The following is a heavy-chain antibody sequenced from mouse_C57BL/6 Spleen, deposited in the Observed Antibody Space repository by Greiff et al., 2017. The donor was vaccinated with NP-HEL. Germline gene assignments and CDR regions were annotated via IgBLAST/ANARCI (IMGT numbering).Heavy chain of an antibody. CDR3: ARPGTGAMDY. CDR2: LSSGSSTI. CDR1: GFTFRDYG. V-gene: IGHV5-17*01. J-gene: IGHJ4*01. Sequence: EVQLVESGGGLVTPGGSLKLSCAASGFTFRDYGMHWVRQAPEKGLEWVAYLSSGSSTIYYADPVKGRFTISRDNAKNTLFLQMTSLRSEDTAMYYCARPGTGAMDYWGQGTSVTVSS. D-gene: IGHD3-3*01.